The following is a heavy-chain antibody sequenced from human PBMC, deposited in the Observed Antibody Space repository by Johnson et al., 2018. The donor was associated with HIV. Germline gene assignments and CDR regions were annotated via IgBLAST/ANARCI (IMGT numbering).Heavy chain of an antibody. V-gene: IGHV3-30-3*01. Sequence: QVQLVESGGGLIQPGGSLRLSCAASGFTFSSYAMHWVRQAPGKGLEWVAVISYDGSNKYYADSVKGRFTISRDNAKNTLYLQMKSLRAEDTAVYYCAREPLVPDGFDIWGQGTMVTVSS. D-gene: IGHD6-13*01. J-gene: IGHJ3*02. CDR3: AREPLVPDGFDI. CDR2: ISYDGSNK. CDR1: GFTFSSYA.